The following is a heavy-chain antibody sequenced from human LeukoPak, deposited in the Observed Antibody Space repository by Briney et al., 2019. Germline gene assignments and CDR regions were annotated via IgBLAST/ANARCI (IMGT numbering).Heavy chain of an antibody. D-gene: IGHD4-17*01. Sequence: PGGSLRLSCAAFGFSVRDNYMTWVRQAPGKGLEWVSMIFGSGDTSYADSVRGRFTISRDNSKNTLYLQMNSLRAEDTAVYYCARDSPVRMTTVTNFDYWGQGTLVTVSS. CDR2: IFGSGDT. CDR1: GFSVRDNY. CDR3: ARDSPVRMTTVTNFDY. J-gene: IGHJ4*02. V-gene: IGHV3-66*01.